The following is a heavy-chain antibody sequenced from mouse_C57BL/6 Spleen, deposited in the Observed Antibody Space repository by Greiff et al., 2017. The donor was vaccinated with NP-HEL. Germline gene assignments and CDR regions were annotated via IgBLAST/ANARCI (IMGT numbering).Heavy chain of an antibody. CDR1: GYTFTSYW. J-gene: IGHJ1*03. CDR2: IYPSDSET. Sequence: QVQLKQPGAELVRPGSSVKLSCKASGYTFTSYWMDWVKQRPGQGLEWIGNIYPSDSETHYNQKFKDKATLTVDKSSSTAYMQLSSLTSDDSAVYYCARDTAVGARYLGVWGTRTTVTVAS. D-gene: IGHD1-1*01. CDR3: ARDTAVGARYLGV. V-gene: IGHV1-61*01.